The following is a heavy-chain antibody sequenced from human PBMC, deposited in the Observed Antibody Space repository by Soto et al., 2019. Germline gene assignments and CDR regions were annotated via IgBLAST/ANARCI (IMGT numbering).Heavy chain of an antibody. CDR3: ARLSSNGHFDY. J-gene: IGHJ4*02. D-gene: IGHD6-13*01. CDR1: GGSINTYY. Sequence: QVQLQESGPGLVKPSETLSLTCTVSGGSINTYYWSWIRQPPGKGLEWIGYIYHSGSTNYNPSLKSRGTISVDTSKNQFSQKVSSVTAADTAVYYCARLSSNGHFDYWGQGTLVTVSS. V-gene: IGHV4-59*01. CDR2: IYHSGST.